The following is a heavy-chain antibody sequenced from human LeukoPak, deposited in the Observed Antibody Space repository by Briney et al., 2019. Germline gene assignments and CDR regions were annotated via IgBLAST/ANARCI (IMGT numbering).Heavy chain of an antibody. Sequence: GGSLRLSCAASGFTFSSYWMSWVRQAPGKGLEWVANIKKDGIEKYYVDSVKGRFTISRDNAKNSLYLQMNSLRAEDTAVYYCARHLSGVTGYTYGRGIDYWGQGTLVTVSS. J-gene: IGHJ4*02. CDR3: ARHLSGVTGYTYGRGIDY. D-gene: IGHD5-18*01. CDR1: GFTFSSYW. V-gene: IGHV3-7*01. CDR2: IKKDGIEK.